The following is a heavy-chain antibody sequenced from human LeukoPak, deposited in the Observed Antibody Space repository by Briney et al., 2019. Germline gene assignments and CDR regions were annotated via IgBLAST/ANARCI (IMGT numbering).Heavy chain of an antibody. CDR1: GVTFRSYA. D-gene: IGHD1-7*01. J-gene: IGHJ4*02. CDR3: ARTDLELGDFDY. V-gene: IGHV1-69*05. Sequence: SVKVSCKASGVTFRSYAISWVRQAPGQGLEWMGRIIPIFGTANYAQRFRGRLTITTDDSTSTAYMDLSSLRSEDTAVYYCARTDLELGDFDYWGQGTLVTVSS. CDR2: IIPIFGTA.